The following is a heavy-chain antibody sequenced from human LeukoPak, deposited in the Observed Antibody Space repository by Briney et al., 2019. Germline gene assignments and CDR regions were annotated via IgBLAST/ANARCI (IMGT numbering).Heavy chain of an antibody. CDR1: GFSFSTTW. J-gene: IGHJ4*02. CDR2: INIDGSQR. CDR3: ARDPGWGALDY. V-gene: IGHV3-7*03. D-gene: IGHD3-16*01. Sequence: GSLRLSCAASGFSFSTTWMCWGRPTPGKGLGLVANINIDGSQRYHADSVEGRFTISRDNVKNTLYLQMSSLRVEDTAVYCCARDPGWGALDYWGQGALVIVSS.